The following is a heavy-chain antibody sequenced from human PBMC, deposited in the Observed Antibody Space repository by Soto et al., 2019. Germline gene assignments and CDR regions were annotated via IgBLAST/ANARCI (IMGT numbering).Heavy chain of an antibody. CDR1: GFTVSRNY. CDR2: IYSGGNT. CDR3: ARVWFGKFYFDY. D-gene: IGHD3-10*01. J-gene: IGHJ4*02. V-gene: IGHV3-66*01. Sequence: EVQLVESGGGLVQPGGSLRLSCAASGFTVSRNYMSWLRQAPGKGLEWVSVIYSGGNTYYADSVKGRFTISRDNSKNTLYLQMNSLRAEDTAVYYCARVWFGKFYFDYWGQGTLVTVSS.